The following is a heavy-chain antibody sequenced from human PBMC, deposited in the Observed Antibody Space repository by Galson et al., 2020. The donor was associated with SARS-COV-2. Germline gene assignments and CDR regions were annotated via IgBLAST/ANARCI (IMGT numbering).Heavy chain of an antibody. J-gene: IGHJ1*01. CDR2: ISYDGSNK. CDR3: AKDETFGSYYDYFQH. V-gene: IGHV3-30*18. CDR1: AFTFSGYA. Sequence: GGSLRLSCAASAFTFSGYAMHWVRQAPGKGLEWVAVISYDGSNKYYADSVKGRFTISRDNSENTLYLQMNSLRAEDTAVYYCAKDETFGSYYDYFQHRGQGTLVTVSS. D-gene: IGHD1-26*01.